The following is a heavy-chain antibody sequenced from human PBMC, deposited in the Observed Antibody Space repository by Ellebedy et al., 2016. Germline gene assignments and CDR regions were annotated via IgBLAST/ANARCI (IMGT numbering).Heavy chain of an antibody. D-gene: IGHD3-10*01. CDR3: ARERGFWDSYIDY. J-gene: IGHJ4*02. V-gene: IGHV4-31*03. Sequence: SETLSLTXTVSGGSISSGGYYWSWIRQHPGKGLEWIGYIYYSGSTYYNPSLKSRVTISVDTSKNQFSLKLSSVTAADTAVYYCARERGFWDSYIDYWGQGTLVTVSS. CDR1: GGSISSGGYY. CDR2: IYYSGST.